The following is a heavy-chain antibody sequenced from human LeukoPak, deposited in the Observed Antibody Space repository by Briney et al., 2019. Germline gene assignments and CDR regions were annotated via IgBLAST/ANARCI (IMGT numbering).Heavy chain of an antibody. CDR3: AREPVSNWFDP. V-gene: IGHV4-31*03. CDR1: GGSISSGGYY. D-gene: IGHD1-14*01. Sequence: SGTLSLTCTVSGGSISSGGYYWSWIRQHPGKGLEWIGYIYYSGSTYYNPSLKSRVTISVDTSKNQFSLKLSSVTAADTAVYYCAREPVSNWFDPWGQGTLVTVSS. J-gene: IGHJ5*02. CDR2: IYYSGST.